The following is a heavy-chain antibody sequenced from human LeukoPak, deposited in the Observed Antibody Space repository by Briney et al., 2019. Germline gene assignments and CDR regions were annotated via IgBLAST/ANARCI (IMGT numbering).Heavy chain of an antibody. CDR2: IQQDGSEK. CDR3: ARRQWLADY. CDR1: GFSFSSYW. D-gene: IGHD6-19*01. Sequence: GGSLTLSCAASGFSFSSYWISWLRQAPGRGLERVANIQQDGSEKYYVDSVKGRFTISRDNAKHSLYLQMNSLRAEDTAVYYCARRQWLADYWGQGTLVRVSS. V-gene: IGHV3-7*01. J-gene: IGHJ4*02.